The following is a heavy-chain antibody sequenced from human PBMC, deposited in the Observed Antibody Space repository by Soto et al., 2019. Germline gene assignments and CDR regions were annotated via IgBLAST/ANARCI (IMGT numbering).Heavy chain of an antibody. V-gene: IGHV3-30*18. CDR1: GFTFNNSG. Sequence: GGSLRLSGIVSGFTFNNSGMHWVRQAPGKGLEWMAVISYDGSDKYYADSVKGRVIISRDNSKNTLNLEMNSLRAEDTAIYYCVKDRVPGAYGNYYGMDVWGQGTTVTVSS. J-gene: IGHJ6*02. CDR2: ISYDGSDK. CDR3: VKDRVPGAYGNYYGMDV. D-gene: IGHD5-12*01.